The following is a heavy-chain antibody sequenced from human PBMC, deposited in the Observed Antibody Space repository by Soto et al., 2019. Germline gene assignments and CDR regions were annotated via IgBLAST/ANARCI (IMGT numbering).Heavy chain of an antibody. CDR1: GGSLSSGRYY. V-gene: IGHV4-61*01. CDR2: IYYSGST. CDR3: ARGVYSSSIDNWFDP. J-gene: IGHJ5*02. D-gene: IGHD6-6*01. Sequence: XTLSLTSTVSGGSLSSGRYYRSWSRQPPGKGLEWIGYIYYSGSTNYNNSLKSRVTISVDTSKNQFSLKLSSVTAADTAVYYCARGVYSSSIDNWFDPWGQGTLVTVSS.